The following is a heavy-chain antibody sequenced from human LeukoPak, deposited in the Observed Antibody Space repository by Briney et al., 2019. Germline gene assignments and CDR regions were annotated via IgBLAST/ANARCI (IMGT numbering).Heavy chain of an antibody. V-gene: IGHV3-21*01. CDR2: ITISSGYT. CDR3: RNGHYSSGWYDGLGH. Sequence: GGSLRLSSAASGVTSSRYSMSWVCRAPPGGVEWGSAITISSGYTYYAHSVKGRFTISRDNARNSLSLKISSLTAAATPVYYLRNGHYSSGWYDGLGHRGQGNLVTV. CDR1: GVTSSRYS. J-gene: IGHJ4*02. D-gene: IGHD6-19*01.